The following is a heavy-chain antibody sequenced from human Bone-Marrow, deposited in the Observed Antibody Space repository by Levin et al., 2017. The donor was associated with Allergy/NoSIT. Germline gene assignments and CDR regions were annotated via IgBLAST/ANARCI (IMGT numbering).Heavy chain of an antibody. D-gene: IGHD3-3*01. Sequence: GGSLRLSCAASGFTFSEYGIHWVRQAPGKGLEWVAVISHDGRKKYYGDSVKGRFTISRENSKTTVSLQMDSLRVDDTAVYYCAKSKTSPGWSGYSRGYHYYGLDVWGQGTTVTVSS. CDR3: AKSKTSPGWSGYSRGYHYYGLDV. V-gene: IGHV3-30*18. CDR1: GFTFSEYG. J-gene: IGHJ6*02. CDR2: ISHDGRKK.